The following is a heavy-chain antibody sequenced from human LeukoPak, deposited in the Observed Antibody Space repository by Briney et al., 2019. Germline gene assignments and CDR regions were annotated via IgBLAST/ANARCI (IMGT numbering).Heavy chain of an antibody. J-gene: IGHJ4*02. D-gene: IGHD1-26*01. V-gene: IGHV3-23*01. CDR3: AKAMGATLFDY. CDR1: GFSFSSYA. CDR2: ISGSGGST. Sequence: GGSLRLSCAASGFSFSSYAMSWVRQAPGKGLEWVSGISGSGGSTYYADSVKGRFTISRDNSKNTLYLQMNSLRAGDTAVYYCAKAMGATLFDYWGQGTLVTVSS.